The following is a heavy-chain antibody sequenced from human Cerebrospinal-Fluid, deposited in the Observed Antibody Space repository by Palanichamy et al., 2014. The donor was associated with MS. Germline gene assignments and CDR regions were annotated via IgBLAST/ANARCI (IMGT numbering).Heavy chain of an antibody. CDR3: ARVRSGWYYFDY. D-gene: IGHD6-19*01. V-gene: IGHV4-59*01. CDR2: IYYSGST. Sequence: VQLQESGPGLVKPSETLSLTCTVSGGSISSYYWSWIRQPPGKGLEWIGYIYYSGSTNYNPSLKSRVTTSVDTSKNQFSLKLSSVTAADTAFYYCARVRSGWYYFDYWGQGTLLTVSS. CDR1: GGSISSYY. J-gene: IGHJ4*02.